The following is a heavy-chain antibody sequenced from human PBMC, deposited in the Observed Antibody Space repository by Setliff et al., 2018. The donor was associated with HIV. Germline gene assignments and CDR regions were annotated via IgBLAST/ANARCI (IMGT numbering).Heavy chain of an antibody. CDR2: LNHSGNI. CDR1: GETFNGYF. Sequence: PSETLSLTCAVYGETFNGYFWTWIRQSPGKGLEWIGELNHSGNINQNPSLRSGFTLSVDTSKNQFSLTPNSVTAADTAVYYCARDEHGFNSNWYGVDWGQGTLVTVSS. D-gene: IGHD6-13*01. J-gene: IGHJ4*02. V-gene: IGHV4-34*01. CDR3: ARDEHGFNSNWYGVD.